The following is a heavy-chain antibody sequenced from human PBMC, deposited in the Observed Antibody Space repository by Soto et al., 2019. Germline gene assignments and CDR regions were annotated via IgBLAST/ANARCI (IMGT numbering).Heavy chain of an antibody. CDR1: GYTFHSYG. V-gene: IGHV1-18*04. CDR3: ARDPLPSCGGDCSYYFDY. Sequence: ASVKVSCKASGYTFHSYGISWVRQAPGQGLEWMGWISAYNGNTNYAQKLPGRVTMTTDTSTSTAYMELRSLRSDDTAVYYCARDPLPSCGGDCSYYFDYWGQGTLVTVSS. J-gene: IGHJ4*02. D-gene: IGHD2-21*02. CDR2: ISAYNGNT.